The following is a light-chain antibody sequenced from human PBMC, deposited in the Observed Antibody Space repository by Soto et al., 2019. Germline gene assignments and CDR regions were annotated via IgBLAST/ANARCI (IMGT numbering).Light chain of an antibody. CDR3: QQYNNWPLT. Sequence: ELVMTQSPATLSVSPGERVTLSCRASQNIGSNLAWYQQKPDQAPRLLIYSISTRATDIPARFSGSGSGTEFTLTISSLQSEDFAVYYCQQYNNWPLTFGGGTKVDIK. J-gene: IGKJ4*01. CDR2: SIS. CDR1: QNIGSN. V-gene: IGKV3-15*01.